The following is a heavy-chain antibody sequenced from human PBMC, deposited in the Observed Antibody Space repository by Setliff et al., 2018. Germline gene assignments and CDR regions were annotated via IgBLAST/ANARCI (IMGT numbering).Heavy chain of an antibody. Sequence: GASVKVSCKASGGTFSSNAISWVRQAPGQGLEWMGRIIPIFGTTNYAQKFQGRVTINADKSTSTAYMQLSSLRSEDTAVYYCAFPYGDYVNAFDIWGQGTMVTVSS. CDR3: AFPYGDYVNAFDI. CDR2: IIPIFGTT. V-gene: IGHV1-69*06. CDR1: GGTFSSNA. D-gene: IGHD4-17*01. J-gene: IGHJ3*02.